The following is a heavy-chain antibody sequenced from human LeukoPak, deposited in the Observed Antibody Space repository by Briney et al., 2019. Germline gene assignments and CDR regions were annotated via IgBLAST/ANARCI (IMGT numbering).Heavy chain of an antibody. V-gene: IGHV1-69*02. CDR2: IIPILGIA. Sequence: ASVKVSCKASGGTFSSYTISWVRQAPGQGLEWMGRIIPILGIANCAQKFQGRVTITADKSTSPEYMGLSSLKSEDTAVYYCAPSVGFDPWGQGTLVTVSS. J-gene: IGHJ5*02. CDR1: GGTFSSYT. CDR3: APSVGFDP.